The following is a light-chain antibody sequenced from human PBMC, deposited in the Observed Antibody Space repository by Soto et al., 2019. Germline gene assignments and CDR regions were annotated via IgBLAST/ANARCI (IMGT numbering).Light chain of an antibody. Sequence: DIQMTQSPSSLSASVGDRVTITCRASQSIANFLNWYQQKPEKAPKLVIYGTSTLQSGVPSRFSGSGSGTDFTLTISRLQREDFATYYCQQSYSSLWTFGQGTKVDI. CDR3: QQSYSSLWT. CDR2: GTS. CDR1: QSIANF. J-gene: IGKJ1*01. V-gene: IGKV1-39*01.